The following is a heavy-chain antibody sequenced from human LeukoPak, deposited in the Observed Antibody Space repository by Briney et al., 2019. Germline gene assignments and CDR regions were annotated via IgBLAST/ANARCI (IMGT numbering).Heavy chain of an antibody. Sequence: GGSLGLSCAASEFTFGVYAMQWVRQAPGKGLEWVSLINWDATRTYYADSVKGRFTISRDNSKNSLSLQMNSLRPEDTALYYCAKERRGYYMDVWGKGTTVTVSS. CDR3: AKERRGYYMDV. D-gene: IGHD3-10*01. CDR1: EFTFGVYA. V-gene: IGHV3-43D*04. CDR2: INWDATRT. J-gene: IGHJ6*03.